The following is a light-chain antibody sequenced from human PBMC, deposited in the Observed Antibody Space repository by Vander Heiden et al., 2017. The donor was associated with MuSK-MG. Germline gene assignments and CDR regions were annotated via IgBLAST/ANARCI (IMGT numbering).Light chain of an antibody. V-gene: IGKV1-9*01. CDR2: TAF. CDR1: QGISSY. CDR3: QQLHSDPFT. J-gene: IGKJ3*01. Sequence: DIQLTQSPSFLSASVGDRVTISCRASQGISSYLAWYQQKAGRAPKLLISTAFTWQNGVPSRFSGSGSGTDFTLTISSLQPEDFATYYCQQLHSDPFTFGPGTTVDVK.